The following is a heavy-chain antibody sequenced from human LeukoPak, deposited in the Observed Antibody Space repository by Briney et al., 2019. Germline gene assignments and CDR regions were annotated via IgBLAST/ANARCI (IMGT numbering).Heavy chain of an antibody. CDR3: ASTQDDY. CDR2: ISSSSSYI. V-gene: IGHV3-21*01. CDR1: AFTVSSNE. J-gene: IGHJ4*02. D-gene: IGHD2-15*01. Sequence: GGSLRLSCAASAFTVSSNEMSWVRQAPGKGLEWVSSISSSSSYIYYADSVKGRFTISRDNAKNSLYLQMNSLRAEDTAVYYCASTQDDYWGQGTLVTVSS.